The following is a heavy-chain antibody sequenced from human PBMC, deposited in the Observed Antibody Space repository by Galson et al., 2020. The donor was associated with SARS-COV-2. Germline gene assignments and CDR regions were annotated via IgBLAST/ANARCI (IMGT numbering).Heavy chain of an antibody. CDR3: AKDFSTATSPSFDY. CDR1: GFTFSAYN. CDR2: ISRSSSSI. D-gene: IGHD2-2*01. V-gene: IGHV3-48*02. Sequence: GGSLRLSCEASGFTFSAYNMNWVRQAPGKGLEWVSYISRSSSSIYYADSVRGRFTISRDNAKNLLYLQMNSLRDEDSAVYYCAKDFSTATSPSFDYWGQGTLVTVSS. J-gene: IGHJ4*02.